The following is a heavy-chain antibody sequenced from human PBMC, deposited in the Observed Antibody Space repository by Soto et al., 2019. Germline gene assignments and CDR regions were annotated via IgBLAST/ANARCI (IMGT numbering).Heavy chain of an antibody. V-gene: IGHV3-21*01. D-gene: IGHD3-9*01. CDR3: AKDILTGYPRFDP. J-gene: IGHJ5*02. CDR2: ISSSSSYI. CDR1: GFTFSSYS. Sequence: GGSLRLSCAASGFTFSSYSMNWVRQAPGKGLEWVSSISSSSSYIYYADSVKGRFTISRDNAKNSLYLQMNSLRAEDTAVYYCAKDILTGYPRFDPWGQGTLVTVSS.